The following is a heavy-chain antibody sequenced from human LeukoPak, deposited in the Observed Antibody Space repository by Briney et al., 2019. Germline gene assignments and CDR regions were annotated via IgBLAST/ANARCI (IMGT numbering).Heavy chain of an antibody. CDR3: VRDGYSSHTYFDY. CDR2: IKQHGSEK. Sequence: QPGGSLRLSCAASGFTFSSYWMSWVRQAPGKGLEWVANIKQHGSEKYYVDSVKGRFTISRDNAKNSLYLQMNSLRVDDTAVYYCVRDGYSSHTYFDYWGQGTLVTVSS. CDR1: GFTFSSYW. V-gene: IGHV3-7*01. D-gene: IGHD6-19*01. J-gene: IGHJ4*02.